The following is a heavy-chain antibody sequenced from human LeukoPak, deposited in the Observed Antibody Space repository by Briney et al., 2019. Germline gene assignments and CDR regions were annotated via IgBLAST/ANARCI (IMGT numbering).Heavy chain of an antibody. Sequence: PSETLSLTCTVSGGPISSYYYSWIRQPAGKGLEWIGRINTSGSTNYNPSLKSRVTISADKSKKQFSLRLTSVTAADTAVYYCAREGSGSYLGYYYYMEVWGTGTTVTVSS. CDR1: GGPISSYY. D-gene: IGHD3-10*01. V-gene: IGHV4-4*07. J-gene: IGHJ6*03. CDR3: AREGSGSYLGYYYYMEV. CDR2: INTSGST.